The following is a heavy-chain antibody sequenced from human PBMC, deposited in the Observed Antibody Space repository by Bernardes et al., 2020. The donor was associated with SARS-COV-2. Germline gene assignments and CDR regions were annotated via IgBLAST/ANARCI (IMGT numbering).Heavy chain of an antibody. CDR1: GGSIGSYY. V-gene: IGHV4-59*01. Sequence: LSITCTVSGGSIGSYYWAWIRQPPGKGLEWIGYIYYSGTTNYNPSLKSRVTISVDRSQNQFSLNLSSVTPADTAVYYCARDLSHLVRRGFDLWGRGTLVTVAS. CDR3: ARDLSHLVRRGFDL. J-gene: IGHJ2*01. D-gene: IGHD3-10*01. CDR2: IYYSGTT.